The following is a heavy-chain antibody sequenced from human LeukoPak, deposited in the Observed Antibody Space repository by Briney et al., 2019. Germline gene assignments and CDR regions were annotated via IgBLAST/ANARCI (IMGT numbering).Heavy chain of an antibody. CDR3: ARSGTYCGGDCYPALDY. CDR2: IIPIFGTA. CDR1: GGTFSSYA. V-gene: IGHV1-69*01. J-gene: IGHJ4*02. D-gene: IGHD2-21*02. Sequence: ASVKVSCKASGGTFSSYAISWVRQAPGQGLEWMGGIIPIFGTANYAQEFQGRVTITADESTSTAYMELSSLRSEDTAVYYCARSGTYCGGDCYPALDYWGQGTLVTVSS.